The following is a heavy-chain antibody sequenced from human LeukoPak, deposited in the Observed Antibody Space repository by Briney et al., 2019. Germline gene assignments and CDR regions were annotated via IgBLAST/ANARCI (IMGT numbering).Heavy chain of an antibody. J-gene: IGHJ6*03. CDR2: IWYDGSNK. CDR1: GITFRSYG. Sequence: GGSLRLSCAASGITFRSYGMHWVRQAPGEGLEWVAVIWYDGSNKNYADSVKGRFTISRDNSKNTLYLQMNSLRAEDTAVYYCARDRAAAMEYYYMDVWGKGTTVTVSS. D-gene: IGHD2-2*01. V-gene: IGHV3-33*01. CDR3: ARDRAAAMEYYYMDV.